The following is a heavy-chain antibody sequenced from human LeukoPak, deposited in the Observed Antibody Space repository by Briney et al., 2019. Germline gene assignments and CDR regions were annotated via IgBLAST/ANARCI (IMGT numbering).Heavy chain of an antibody. J-gene: IGHJ4*02. V-gene: IGHV1-2*02. CDR3: ARDGGYYDSSGYLDY. Sequence: AASVKVSCKASGYTFTGYYMHWVRPAPGQGLEWMGWINPNSGGTNYAQKFQGRVTMTRDTSISTAYMELSRLRSDDTAVYYCARDGGYYDSSGYLDYWGQGTLVTVSS. D-gene: IGHD3-22*01. CDR2: INPNSGGT. CDR1: GYTFTGYY.